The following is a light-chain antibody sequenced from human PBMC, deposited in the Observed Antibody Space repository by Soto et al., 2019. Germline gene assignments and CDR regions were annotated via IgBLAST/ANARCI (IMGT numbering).Light chain of an antibody. CDR2: EVT. J-gene: IGLJ1*01. Sequence: QSVLTQPASVSGSPGQSIIISCTGTSSDVGDYNYVSWYQQYPGKAPKLMIHEVTNRPSGVSNRFSGSKSGNTASLTISGLRAEDEADYYCSSYTSSSTLLFGNGTKVTIL. CDR1: SSDVGDYNY. V-gene: IGLV2-14*01. CDR3: SSYTSSSTLL.